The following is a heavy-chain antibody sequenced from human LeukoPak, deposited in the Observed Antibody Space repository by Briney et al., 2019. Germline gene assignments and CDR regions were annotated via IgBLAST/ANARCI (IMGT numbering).Heavy chain of an antibody. Sequence: GESLKISCKGSGYSFTSYWIGWVRQMPGKGLEWMGIIYPGGSDTRYSPSFQGQVTISADKSISTAYLQWSSLKASDTAMYYCARHAGSGSYYNAVDYWGQGTLVTVSS. CDR2: IYPGGSDT. V-gene: IGHV5-51*01. CDR1: GYSFTSYW. CDR3: ARHAGSGSYYNAVDY. J-gene: IGHJ4*02. D-gene: IGHD3-10*01.